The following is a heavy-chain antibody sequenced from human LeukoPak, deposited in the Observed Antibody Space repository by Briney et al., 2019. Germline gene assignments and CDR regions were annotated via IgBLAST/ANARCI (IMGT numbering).Heavy chain of an antibody. D-gene: IGHD6-19*01. CDR2: SGGDGNT. J-gene: IGHJ6*02. V-gene: IGHV3-23*01. CDR3: AKDLWGWSGMDV. Sequence: GGSLRPSCAASGFIFRTNAMCWVRQAPGKGLEWVAGSGGDGNTHYADSVRGRFTISRDISKNMLYLQMNSLRDEDTALYYCAKDLWGWSGMDVWGQGTTVTVSS. CDR1: GFIFRTNA.